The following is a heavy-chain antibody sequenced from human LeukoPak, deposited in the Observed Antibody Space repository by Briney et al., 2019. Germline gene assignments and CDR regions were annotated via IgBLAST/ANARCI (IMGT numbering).Heavy chain of an antibody. CDR3: ARAFCSRAYCGWYFDL. D-gene: IGHD3-3*01. Sequence: ATVRVSCKASGYSFTTYGISWVRQAPGQGLEWMGWISGHTGSTNYAQKVQGRVTMTTDTSTSTAYMELRSLRSDDTAVYYCARAFCSRAYCGWYFDLWGRGTLVTVSS. CDR2: ISGHTGST. V-gene: IGHV1-18*01. CDR1: GYSFTTYG. J-gene: IGHJ2*01.